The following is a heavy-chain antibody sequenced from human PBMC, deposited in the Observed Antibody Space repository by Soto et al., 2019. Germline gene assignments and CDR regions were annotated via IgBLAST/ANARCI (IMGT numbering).Heavy chain of an antibody. CDR3: VRDQSYAFDY. J-gene: IGHJ4*02. D-gene: IGHD4-17*01. CDR2: ITIRGAT. Sequence: GGSPRLSCAAPWVTFNSYTINWFRQAPGKGLEWISYITIRGATYYADSVRGRFAMSRDDAKSSVFLQMNSLRAEDTALYFCVRDQSYAFDYWGPGILVTVSS. CDR1: WVTFNSYT. V-gene: IGHV3-48*01.